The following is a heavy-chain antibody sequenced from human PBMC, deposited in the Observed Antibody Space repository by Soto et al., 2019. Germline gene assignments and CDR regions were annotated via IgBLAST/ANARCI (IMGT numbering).Heavy chain of an antibody. D-gene: IGHD1-26*01. CDR2: IGAYNDNT. CDR3: ARDNGVAGATGTLAV. V-gene: IGHV1-18*04. CDR1: GCTFNTYG. Sequence: VKVSSKASGCTFNTYGLGGVGQPLAQGLGRMGWIGAYNDNTKSAQKYQGRVSITTDTSTNTGYMELQSLRTDDTAMYNCARDNGVAGATGTLAVWGQGTMVTVSS. J-gene: IGHJ6*02.